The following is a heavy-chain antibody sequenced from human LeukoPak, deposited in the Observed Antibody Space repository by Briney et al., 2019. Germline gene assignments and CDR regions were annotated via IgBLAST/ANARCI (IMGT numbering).Heavy chain of an antibody. V-gene: IGHV1-69*13. J-gene: IGHJ4*02. CDR2: IISIFGTA. CDR3: ASDYGDYVFDY. CDR1: GGTFSSYA. Sequence: SVKVSCKASGGTFSSYAISWVRQAPGQGLEWMGGIISIFGTANYAQKFQGRVTITADESTSTAYMELSSLRSEDTAVYYCASDYGDYVFDYWGQGTLVTVSS. D-gene: IGHD4-17*01.